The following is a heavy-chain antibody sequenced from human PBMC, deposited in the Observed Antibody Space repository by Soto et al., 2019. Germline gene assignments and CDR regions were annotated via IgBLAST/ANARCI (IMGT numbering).Heavy chain of an antibody. V-gene: IGHV4-61*01. Sequence: SETLSLTCIVSGGSVSSGSHYWSWIRQPPGKGLEWIGYIYYSGSTNYNPSLKSRVTISLDTSKNQFSLKLSSVTAADMAVYYCARDRSQFYFDYWGLGTLVTVSS. J-gene: IGHJ4*02. CDR1: GGSVSSGSHY. CDR2: IYYSGST. CDR3: ARDRSQFYFDY.